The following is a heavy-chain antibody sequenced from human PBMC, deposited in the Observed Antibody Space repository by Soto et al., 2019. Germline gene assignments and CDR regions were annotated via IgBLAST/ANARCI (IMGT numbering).Heavy chain of an antibody. Sequence: QVQVVQSGAEVKKPGSSVKVSCKVSGGIFTNHAISWVRQAPGQGLEWLGGVIALFDTASYAQTFRGRLRTSAHGATTMAYMERSGLTSADAAVYLCAIGVHNDGYNLSSGMDVWGQGSTVTVS. CDR2: VIALFDTA. CDR1: GGIFTNHA. D-gene: IGHD5-18*01. CDR3: AIGVHNDGYNLSSGMDV. V-gene: IGHV1-69*01. J-gene: IGHJ6*02.